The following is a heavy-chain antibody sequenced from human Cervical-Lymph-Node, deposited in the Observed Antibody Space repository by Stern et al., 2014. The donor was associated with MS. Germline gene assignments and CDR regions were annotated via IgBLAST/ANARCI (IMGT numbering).Heavy chain of an antibody. Sequence: VQLVESGGGVVQPGRSQRLSCAASGFTFSNYGMHWARPAPGKGLEGVAVIWFDGSNKDYSESVKGRFTISRDNSKNTLYLQMNSLRAEDTAVYYCARALQLKSGHNWFDPWGQGTLVTVSS. D-gene: IGHD6-13*01. V-gene: IGHV3-33*01. CDR3: ARALQLKSGHNWFDP. J-gene: IGHJ5*02. CDR1: GFTFSNYG. CDR2: IWFDGSNK.